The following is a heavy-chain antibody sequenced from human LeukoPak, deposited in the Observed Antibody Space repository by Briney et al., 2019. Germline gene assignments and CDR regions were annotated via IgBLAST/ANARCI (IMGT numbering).Heavy chain of an antibody. D-gene: IGHD6-13*01. Sequence: GGSLRLSCAASGFTFSSYAMSRVRQAPGKGLEWVSAISGSGGSTYYADSVKGRFTISRDNSKNTLYLQMNSLRAEDTAVYYCAKQYSSSWYNYFDYWGQGTLVTVSS. CDR3: AKQYSSSWYNYFDY. CDR1: GFTFSSYA. CDR2: ISGSGGST. J-gene: IGHJ4*02. V-gene: IGHV3-23*01.